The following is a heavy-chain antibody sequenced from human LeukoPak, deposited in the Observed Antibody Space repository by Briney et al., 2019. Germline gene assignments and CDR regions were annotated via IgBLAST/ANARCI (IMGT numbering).Heavy chain of an antibody. CDR1: GGSISSYY. Sequence: SETLSLTCTVSGGSISSYYWSWIRQPPGKGLEWIAYISDIGSINYNPSLKSRVTISLDTSKNQFSLKLSSVTAADTAVYYCARGAQYYYYYGMDVWGQGTTVTVSS. CDR3: ARGAQYYYYYGMDV. CDR2: ISDIGSI. J-gene: IGHJ6*02. V-gene: IGHV4-59*12.